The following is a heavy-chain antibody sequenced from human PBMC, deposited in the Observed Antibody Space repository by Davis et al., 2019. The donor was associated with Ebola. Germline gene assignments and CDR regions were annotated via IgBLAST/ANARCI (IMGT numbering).Heavy chain of an antibody. V-gene: IGHV4-39*01. CDR1: GGSISNSHYY. J-gene: IGHJ3*02. D-gene: IGHD3-16*02. CDR3: ARRIMITFGGVIVSGDAFDI. CDR2: FYYSGST. Sequence: SETLSLTCTVSGGSISNSHYYWAWIRQPPGKGLEWIGSFYYSGSTYYNPSLKSRVTISVDTSKSQLSLKLRSVAAADTAVYYCARRIMITFGGVIVSGDAFDIWGQGTMVTVSS.